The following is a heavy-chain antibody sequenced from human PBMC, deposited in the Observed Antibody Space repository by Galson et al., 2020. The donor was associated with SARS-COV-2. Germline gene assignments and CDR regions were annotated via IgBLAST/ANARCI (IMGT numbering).Heavy chain of an antibody. CDR3: AKERGYTNYDWYFDL. Sequence: GESLKIYCAASGFTFTSYGMHWVRQAPGKGLEWVTFILYDGSNQYYVDSVKGRFTISRDISKNTLYLHMNRLRAEDTAIYYCAKERGYTNYDWYFDLWGRGALVTVSS. D-gene: IGHD2-2*02. CDR1: GFTFTSYG. V-gene: IGHV3-30*02. J-gene: IGHJ2*01. CDR2: ILYDGSNQ.